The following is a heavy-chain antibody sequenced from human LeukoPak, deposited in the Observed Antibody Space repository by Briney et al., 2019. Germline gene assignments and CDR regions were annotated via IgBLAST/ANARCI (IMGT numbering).Heavy chain of an antibody. D-gene: IGHD3-22*01. J-gene: IGHJ4*02. V-gene: IGHV4-39*01. CDR1: GGSISGTYY. CDR3: ASIYDSSGRYFDY. Sequence: SETLSLTCTVSGGSISGTYYWSWIQQPPGKGLEWIGSIYYSGSTYYNPSLKSRVTISVDTSKNQFSLKLSSVTAADTAVYYCASIYDSSGRYFDYWGQGTLVTVSS. CDR2: IYYSGST.